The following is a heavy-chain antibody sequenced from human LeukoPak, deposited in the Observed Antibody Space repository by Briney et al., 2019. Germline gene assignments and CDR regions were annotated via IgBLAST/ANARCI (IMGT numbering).Heavy chain of an antibody. J-gene: IGHJ6*03. CDR1: GGSISSYY. CDR3: ARGYYYDSSGYRYYYYYYMDV. CDR2: IYYSGST. V-gene: IGHV4-59*01. D-gene: IGHD3-22*01. Sequence: SETLSLTCAVSGGSISSYYWSWIRQPPGKGLEWIGYIYYSGSTNYNPSLKSRVTISVDTSKNQFSLKLSSVTAADTAVYYCARGYYYDSSGYRYYYYYYMDVWGKGTTVTVSS.